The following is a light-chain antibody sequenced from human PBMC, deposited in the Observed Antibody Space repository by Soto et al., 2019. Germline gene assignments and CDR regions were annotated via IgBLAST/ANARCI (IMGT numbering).Light chain of an antibody. Sequence: EIVLTQSPAALSVSPGERATLSCWASQSVGSTLNWYQQKPGQAPRLLIYDTSIRATGIPARFSGSGSGTEFTLTIASLQYEDFGVYYCQRFNRWPLSFGGGTKVAI. J-gene: IGKJ4*01. CDR2: DTS. CDR1: QSVGST. CDR3: QRFNRWPLS. V-gene: IGKV3-15*01.